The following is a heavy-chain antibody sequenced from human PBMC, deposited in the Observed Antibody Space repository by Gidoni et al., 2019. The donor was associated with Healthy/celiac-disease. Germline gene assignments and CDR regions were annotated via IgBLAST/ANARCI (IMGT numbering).Heavy chain of an antibody. CDR3: AREGYYDSSGPFFDY. J-gene: IGHJ4*02. Sequence: QVHLQQLGAGLLNPSETLSLTCPVYGRSFRGYYWSWIRQPPGKGVEWIGEIKHSGGTNYNPYLKSRVTRSVDTSKNKFSMKLSSVTAADTAVYYGAREGYYDSSGPFFDYWGQGTLVTVSS. V-gene: IGHV4-34*01. D-gene: IGHD3-22*01. CDR2: IKHSGGT. CDR1: GRSFRGYY.